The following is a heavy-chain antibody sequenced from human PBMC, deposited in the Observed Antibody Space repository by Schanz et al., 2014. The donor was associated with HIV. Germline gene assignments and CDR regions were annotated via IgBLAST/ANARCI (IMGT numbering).Heavy chain of an antibody. CDR1: GFTFSTYG. J-gene: IGHJ4*02. V-gene: IGHV3-23*04. Sequence: VQLVESGGGVAQPGRSLRLSCAASGFTFSTYGMHWVRQAPGKGLEWVSGISGSGGRTYYADSVKGRFSMSRDNSKNTLYLQMNSLRAEDTAVFYCARDRFTMVRGVIRPPDFWGQGTLVTVSS. CDR3: ARDRFTMVRGVIRPPDF. CDR2: ISGSGGRT. D-gene: IGHD3-10*01.